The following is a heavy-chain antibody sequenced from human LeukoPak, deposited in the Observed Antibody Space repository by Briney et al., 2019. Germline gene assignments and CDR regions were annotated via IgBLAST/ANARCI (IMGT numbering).Heavy chain of an antibody. CDR3: ARVGVYSGYDRDAFDI. D-gene: IGHD5-12*01. V-gene: IGHV4-59*01. J-gene: IGHJ3*02. Sequence: SETLSLTCAVYGGSFSGYYWSWIRQPPGRGLEWIGYIYYSGSTNYNPSLKSRVTISVDTSKNQFSLKLSSVTAADTAVYYCARVGVYSGYDRDAFDIWGQGTMVTVSS. CDR1: GGSFSGYY. CDR2: IYYSGST.